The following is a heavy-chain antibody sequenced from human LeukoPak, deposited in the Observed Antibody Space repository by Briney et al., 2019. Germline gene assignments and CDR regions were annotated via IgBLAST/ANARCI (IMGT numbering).Heavy chain of an antibody. CDR3: ARDGLGIRSFDY. CDR2: ISGSGGST. V-gene: IGHV3-23*01. Sequence: GGSLRLSCTTSKFNFNSYGMTWVRQAPGKGLEWVSSISGSGGSTQYAAPVQGRFTISRDNSKNTLYLQMNSLRAEDTAVYYCARDGLGIRSFDYWGQGTLVTVSS. D-gene: IGHD7-27*01. J-gene: IGHJ4*02. CDR1: KFNFNSYG.